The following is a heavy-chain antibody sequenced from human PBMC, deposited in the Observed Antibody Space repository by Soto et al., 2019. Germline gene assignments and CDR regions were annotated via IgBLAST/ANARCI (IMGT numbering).Heavy chain of an antibody. Sequence: GXSVKCSCKASVYTFTSYAMHWVRQAPGQSLEWMGWINAGNGNTKYSQKFQGRVTITRDTSASTAYMELSSLRSEDTAVYYCARVPLLRFLEWLPWYGMDVWGQGTTVTVSS. J-gene: IGHJ6*02. CDR3: ARVPLLRFLEWLPWYGMDV. D-gene: IGHD3-3*01. CDR1: VYTFTSYA. CDR2: INAGNGNT. V-gene: IGHV1-3*01.